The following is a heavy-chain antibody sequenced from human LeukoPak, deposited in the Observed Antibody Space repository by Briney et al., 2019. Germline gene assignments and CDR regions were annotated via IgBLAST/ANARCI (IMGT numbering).Heavy chain of an antibody. CDR3: ARGGEYSRD. Sequence: GGSLRLSCAASGFTFSSYSMNWVRQAPGKGLEWVSYISSSSSTIYYADSVKGRFTISRDNAKNSLYLQMNSLRAEDTAVYYCARGGEYSRDWGQGTLVTVSS. CDR1: GFTFSSYS. J-gene: IGHJ4*02. D-gene: IGHD6-6*01. V-gene: IGHV3-48*01. CDR2: ISSSSSTI.